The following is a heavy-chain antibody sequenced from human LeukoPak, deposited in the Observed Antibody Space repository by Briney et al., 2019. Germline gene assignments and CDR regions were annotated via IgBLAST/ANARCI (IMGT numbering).Heavy chain of an antibody. CDR2: IQDDGRRT. V-gene: IGHV3-30*02. D-gene: IGHD5-12*01. CDR1: GFTFSRYG. Sequence: GGSLRLSCEASGFTFSRYGMHWVRQAPGKGLEWVAFIQDDGRRTEYADSVKGRFTISRDNSKNKHYVQMNSLRPDDTALYYCAKRAESNSGPFDYWGQGTVVTVSS. CDR3: AKRAESNSGPFDY. J-gene: IGHJ4*02.